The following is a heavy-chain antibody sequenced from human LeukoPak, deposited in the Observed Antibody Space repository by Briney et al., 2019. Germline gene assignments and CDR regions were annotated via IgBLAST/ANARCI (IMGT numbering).Heavy chain of an antibody. CDR3: AREVQTGIDY. CDR1: GFTFGDYY. J-gene: IGHJ4*02. CDR2: ISSSASTI. V-gene: IGHV3-11*01. D-gene: IGHD1-14*01. Sequence: GGSLRLSCAASGFTFGDYYMSWIRQAPGKGLEWVSYISSSASTIHYADSVKGRFTISRDNAKNSLYLQMNSLRAEDSAVYYCAREVQTGIDYWGQGTLVTVSS.